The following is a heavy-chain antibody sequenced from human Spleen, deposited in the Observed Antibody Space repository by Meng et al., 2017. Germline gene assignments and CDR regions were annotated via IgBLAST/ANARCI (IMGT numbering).Heavy chain of an antibody. CDR1: GGSFSDYY. Sequence: QGPLQRGGVGLLKPSETLSLHCVVSGGSFSDYYWSWIRQPPGKGLEWIGEINHSGSTNYNPSLESRATISVDTSQNNLSLKLSSVTAADSAVYYCARGPTTMAHDFDYWGQGTLVTVSS. CDR3: ARGPTTMAHDFDY. CDR2: INHSGST. D-gene: IGHD4-11*01. J-gene: IGHJ4*02. V-gene: IGHV4-34*01.